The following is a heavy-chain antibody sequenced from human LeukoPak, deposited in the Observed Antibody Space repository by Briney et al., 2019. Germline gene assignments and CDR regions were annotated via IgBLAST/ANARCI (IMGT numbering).Heavy chain of an antibody. CDR3: ARAGSYGYFDY. D-gene: IGHD5-18*01. CDR2: IYYSGST. J-gene: IGHJ4*02. V-gene: IGHV4-59*01. Sequence: PSETLSLTCAVYGGSFSGYYWSWLRQPPGKGLEWVGDIYYSGSTNYNPSLKSRVTIPVDTSKNQFSLKLSSVTAADTAVYYCARAGSYGYFDYWGQGALVTVSS. CDR1: GGSFSGYY.